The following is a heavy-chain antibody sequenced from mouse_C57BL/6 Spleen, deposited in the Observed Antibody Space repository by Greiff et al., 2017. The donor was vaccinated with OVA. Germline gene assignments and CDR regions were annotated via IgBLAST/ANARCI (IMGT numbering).Heavy chain of an antibody. CDR3: ARDRYGSSYGYFDY. J-gene: IGHJ2*01. CDR2: INYDGSST. V-gene: IGHV5-16*01. D-gene: IGHD1-1*01. CDR1: GFTFSDYY. Sequence: EVQVVESEGGLVQPGSSMKLSCTASGFTFSDYYMAWVRQVPEKGLEWVANINYDGSSTYYLDSLKSRFIISRDNAKNILYLQMSSLKSEDTATYYCARDRYGSSYGYFDYWGQGTTLTVSS.